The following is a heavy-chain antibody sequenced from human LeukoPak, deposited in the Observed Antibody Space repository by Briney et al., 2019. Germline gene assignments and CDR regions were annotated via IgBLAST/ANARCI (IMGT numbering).Heavy chain of an antibody. J-gene: IGHJ3*02. V-gene: IGHV3-30*04. D-gene: IGHD2-2*02. Sequence: GGSLRLSCAAAGFTFSSYAMHWVRQAPGKGLEWGAVISYDGSNKYYADSVKGRFTISRDNSKNTLYLQMNSLRAEDTAVYYCARDRTGYCSSTSCHMGAFDIWGQGTMVTVSS. CDR1: GFTFSSYA. CDR2: ISYDGSNK. CDR3: ARDRTGYCSSTSCHMGAFDI.